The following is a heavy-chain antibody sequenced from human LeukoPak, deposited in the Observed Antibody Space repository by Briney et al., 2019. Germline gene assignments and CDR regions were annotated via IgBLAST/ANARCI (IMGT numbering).Heavy chain of an antibody. CDR2: IYYSGST. V-gene: IGHV4-59*08. Sequence: SETLSLTCSVSGGTLSSYYWSWIRQPPGKGLEWIGYIYYSGSTNYNRSLKSRVAISVDAAKNQFSLKRSSVTAADTAVYSCAILAWGRLYYWGQRALVSVAS. J-gene: IGHJ4*02. CDR3: AILAWGRLYY. D-gene: IGHD3-3*02. CDR1: GGTLSSYY.